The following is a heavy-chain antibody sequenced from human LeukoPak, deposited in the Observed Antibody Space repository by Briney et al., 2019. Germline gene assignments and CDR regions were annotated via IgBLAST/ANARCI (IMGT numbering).Heavy chain of an antibody. CDR1: GYTFTGYY. Sequence: ASVKVSCKASGYTFTGYYMHWVRQAPGQGLEWMGIINPSGGSTSYAQKFQGRVTMTRDMSTSTVYMELSSLRSEDTAVYYCAREAGIQLWYGGDFDYWGQGTLVTVSS. CDR2: INPSGGST. J-gene: IGHJ4*02. V-gene: IGHV1-46*01. CDR3: AREAGIQLWYGGDFDY. D-gene: IGHD5-18*01.